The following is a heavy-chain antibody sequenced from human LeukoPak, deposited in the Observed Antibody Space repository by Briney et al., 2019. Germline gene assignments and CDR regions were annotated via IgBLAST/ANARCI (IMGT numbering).Heavy chain of an antibody. V-gene: IGHV3-7*01. CDR3: VRGGFSLDY. CDR1: GFTVSSNY. CDR2: INEDGGEK. Sequence: PGGSLRLSCAASGFTVSSNYMGWVRQAPGKGLEWMANINEDGGEKYYVDSVKGRIIISRDNARNSLYLQMNSPRAEDTAVYYCVRGGFSLDYWGQGTLVTVSS. D-gene: IGHD3-10*01. J-gene: IGHJ4*02.